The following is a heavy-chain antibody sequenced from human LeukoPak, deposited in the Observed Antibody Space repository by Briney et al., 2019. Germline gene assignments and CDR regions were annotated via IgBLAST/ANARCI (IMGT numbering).Heavy chain of an antibody. V-gene: IGHV1-69*01. D-gene: IGHD5-12*01. CDR2: IIPIFGTA. CDR1: GGTFSSYV. CDR3: ARDRGYDFDY. J-gene: IGHJ4*02. Sequence: SLKISPTRPGGTFSSYVITSVRQAPRHGVVWVGGIIPIFGTANYAQKFQGRVTITADESTSTAYMELSSLRSEDTAVYYCARDRGYDFDYWGEGTLVTV.